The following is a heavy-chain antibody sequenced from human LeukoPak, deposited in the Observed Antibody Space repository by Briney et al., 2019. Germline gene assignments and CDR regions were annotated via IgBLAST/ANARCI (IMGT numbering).Heavy chain of an antibody. J-gene: IGHJ4*02. CDR1: GFTFRSYS. Sequence: GGSLRLSCAASGFTFRSYSMNWVRQAPGKGLEWVSYISSSSSTIYYADSVKGRFTISRDNAKNSLYLQMNSLRDEDTAVYYCARGTYYYDSSGYRDYWGQGTLVTVSS. V-gene: IGHV3-48*02. D-gene: IGHD3-22*01. CDR3: ARGTYYYDSSGYRDY. CDR2: ISSSSSTI.